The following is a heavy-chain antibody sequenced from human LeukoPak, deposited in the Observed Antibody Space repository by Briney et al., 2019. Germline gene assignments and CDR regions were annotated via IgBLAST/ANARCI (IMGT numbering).Heavy chain of an antibody. J-gene: IGHJ4*02. CDR1: GGPINNFY. Sequence: PSETLSLTCNVSGGPINNFYWRWLRQPPGKGLEWIGYIYHSGTTNYSPSLKSRVTMSLDTSTSQFSLKVNSVTATDTAVYYCVREKRVVGALDFDSWGQGTLVTVSS. CDR3: VREKRVVGALDFDS. V-gene: IGHV4-59*01. CDR2: IYHSGTT. D-gene: IGHD1-26*01.